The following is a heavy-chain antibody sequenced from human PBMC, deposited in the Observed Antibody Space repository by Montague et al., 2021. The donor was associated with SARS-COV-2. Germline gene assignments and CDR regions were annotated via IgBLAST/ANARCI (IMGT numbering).Heavy chain of an antibody. J-gene: IGHJ4*02. CDR3: AKVLYYDNSGCVFDS. CDR2: IYGGETNT. V-gene: IGHV3-23*03. CDR1: GFTFINSP. Sequence: SLRLSCAAPGFTFINSPMSWVRQAPGKGLEWVSIIYGGETNTFFADSVKGRFSMSRDNTGNTVSLQMNNLRADDTAIYYCAKVLYYDNSGCVFDSWGQGALVTVSS. D-gene: IGHD3-22*01.